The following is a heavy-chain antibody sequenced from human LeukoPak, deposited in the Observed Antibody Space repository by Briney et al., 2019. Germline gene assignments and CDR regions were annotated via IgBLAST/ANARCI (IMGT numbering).Heavy chain of an antibody. V-gene: IGHV3-23*01. J-gene: IGHJ3*02. CDR3: AKDREWLVAFEN. Sequence: GGSLRLSCVASGFTFSSYAMSWVRQAPGKGLEWVSGVTASGGSTPYADSVKGRFTISRDTSKNTLYLQMNSLRAEDTAVYYCAKDREWLVAFENWGPGTMVTVSS. D-gene: IGHD6-19*01. CDR2: VTASGGST. CDR1: GFTFSSYA.